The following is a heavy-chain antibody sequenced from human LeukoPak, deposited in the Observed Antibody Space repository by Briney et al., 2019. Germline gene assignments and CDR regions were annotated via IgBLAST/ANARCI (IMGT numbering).Heavy chain of an antibody. V-gene: IGHV3-11*01. CDR1: GFTFSDYY. CDR2: ISSSGSTI. J-gene: IGHJ4*02. D-gene: IGHD2-21*02. Sequence: DPGGSLRLSCAASGFTFSDYYMSWIRQAPGKGLEWVSYISSSGSTIYYADSVKGRFTISRDNAKNSLYLQMNSLRAEDTAVYYCASVVTAMGDYFDYWGQGTLVTVSS. CDR3: ASVVTAMGDYFDY.